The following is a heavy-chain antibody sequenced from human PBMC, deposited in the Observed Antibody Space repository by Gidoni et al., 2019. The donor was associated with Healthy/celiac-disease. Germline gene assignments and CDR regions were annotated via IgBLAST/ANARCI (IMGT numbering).Heavy chain of an antibody. Sequence: QVQLQVSGPGLVKPSETLSPTCTVSGYSICSGYYWGWIRQPPGKGLEWIGSIYHSGSTYYNPPLKSRVTISVDTSKNQFSLKLSSVTAADTAVYYCASGESGWSAEYFQHWGQGTLVTVSS. D-gene: IGHD6-19*01. J-gene: IGHJ1*01. CDR3: ASGESGWSAEYFQH. CDR2: IYHSGST. CDR1: GYSICSGYY. V-gene: IGHV4-38-2*02.